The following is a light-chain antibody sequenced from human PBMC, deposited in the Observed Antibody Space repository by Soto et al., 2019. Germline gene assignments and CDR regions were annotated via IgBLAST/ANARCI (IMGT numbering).Light chain of an antibody. CDR2: AVT. CDR1: SSDIGTYDF. Sequence: QSVLTQPASVSGSPGQSITLSCTGTSSDIGTYDFVSWYQQHAGKAPKLLLYAVTNRPSGVSTRFSGSKSDNTASLTISGLQADDEADYYCSSFERSSTLFFGTGTKLTVL. V-gene: IGLV2-14*01. CDR3: SSFERSSTLF. J-gene: IGLJ1*01.